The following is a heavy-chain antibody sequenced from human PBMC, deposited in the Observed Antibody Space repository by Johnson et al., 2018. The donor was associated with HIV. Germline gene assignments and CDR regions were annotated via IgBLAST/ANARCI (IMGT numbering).Heavy chain of an antibody. CDR1: GFTFSKYG. CDR3: ANSLLLDAFNI. J-gene: IGHJ3*02. V-gene: IGHV3-NL1*01. CDR2: IYSGGNT. Sequence: QVQLVESGGGVVQPGGSLRLSCVTSGFTFSKYGMHWVRQAPGKGLEWVSVIYSGGNTYYADSVKGRFTISRDNSKTTLYLQMNSLRDEDTAVYYCANSLLLDAFNIWGQGTMVTVSS.